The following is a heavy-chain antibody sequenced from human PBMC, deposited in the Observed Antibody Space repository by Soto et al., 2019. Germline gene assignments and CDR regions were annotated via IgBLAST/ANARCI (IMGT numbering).Heavy chain of an antibody. CDR1: GGTFSSYA. CDR3: ARAGEDSSSSPYYYYGMDV. D-gene: IGHD6-6*01. J-gene: IGHJ6*02. CDR2: IIPIFGTA. V-gene: IGHV1-69*01. Sequence: QVQLVQSGAEVKKPGSSVKVSCKASGGTFSSYAISWVRQAPGQGLEWMGGIIPIFGTANYAQKFQGRVTITADESTSTAYMELSSLRSEDTAVYYCARAGEDSSSSPYYYYGMDVWGQGTTVTVSS.